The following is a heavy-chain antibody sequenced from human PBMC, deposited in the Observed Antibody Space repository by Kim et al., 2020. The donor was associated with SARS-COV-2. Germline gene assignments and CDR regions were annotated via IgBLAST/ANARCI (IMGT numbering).Heavy chain of an antibody. V-gene: IGHV4-59*01. CDR2: IYYSGST. D-gene: IGHD5-12*01. J-gene: IGHJ2*01. CDR1: GGSISSYY. Sequence: SETLSLTCTVSGGSISSYYWSWIRQPPGKGLEWIGYIYYSGSTNYNPSLKSRVTISVDTSKNQFSLKLSSVTAAATAAYYCARDPRGWLQPTAYWYFDLWGRGTLVTVSS. CDR3: ARDPRGWLQPTAYWYFDL.